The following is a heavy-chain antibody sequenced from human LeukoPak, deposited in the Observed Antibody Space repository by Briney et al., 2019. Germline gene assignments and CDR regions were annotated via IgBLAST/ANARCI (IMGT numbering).Heavy chain of an antibody. J-gene: IGHJ4*02. Sequence: GGSLRLSCAASGFTVRSNYMAWVRQAPGKGLEWVSVIYSGGSTYYANSVKGRFTISRDNFKNTLYLQMNSLRAEDTAVYYCARDGRQGVPYWGQGILVTVSS. CDR2: IYSGGST. CDR3: ARDGRQGVPY. V-gene: IGHV3-53*01. CDR1: GFTVRSNY.